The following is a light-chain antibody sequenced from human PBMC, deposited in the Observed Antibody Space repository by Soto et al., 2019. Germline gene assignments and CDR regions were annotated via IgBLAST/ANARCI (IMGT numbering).Light chain of an antibody. V-gene: IGKV3-20*01. J-gene: IGKJ2*01. CDR1: QSVSSTY. Sequence: IVLTQSPGTLSLSPGQRVTLSCRASQSVSSTYLAWYQQKPGQAPRLLIYGASSRATGIPDRFSGSGSGTYFTLTISRLEPEDFAVYYCQLYGSSHLYTFGQGTKLEIK. CDR2: GAS. CDR3: QLYGSSHLYT.